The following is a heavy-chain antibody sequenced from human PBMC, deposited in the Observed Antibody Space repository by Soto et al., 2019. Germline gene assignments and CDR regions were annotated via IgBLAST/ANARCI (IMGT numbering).Heavy chain of an antibody. Sequence: PSETLSLTCAVSGGSISSGGYSWSWIRQPPGKGLEWIGYIYHSESTYYNPPLKSRVMMSVDTSKKQFSLKLRSVTAADTAVYYCVRDGTKTLRDWFDPWGQGISVTVSS. CDR2: IYHSEST. D-gene: IGHD1-1*01. CDR1: GGSISSGGYS. CDR3: VRDGTKTLRDWFDP. V-gene: IGHV4-30-2*01. J-gene: IGHJ5*02.